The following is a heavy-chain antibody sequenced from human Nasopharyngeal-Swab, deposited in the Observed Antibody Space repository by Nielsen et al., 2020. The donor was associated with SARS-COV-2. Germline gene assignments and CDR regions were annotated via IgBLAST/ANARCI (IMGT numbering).Heavy chain of an antibody. J-gene: IGHJ4*02. CDR2: IYWDDDK. D-gene: IGHD2-21*02. V-gene: IGHV2-5*02. CDR3: ARTLLGVTAFDY. CDR1: GFSLSTSGVG. Sequence: SGPTLVKPTQTLTLTCTFSGFSLSTSGVGVGWIRQPPGKALEWLALIYWDDDKRYSPSLKSRLTISKDTSKNQVVLTMTNMDPVDTATYYCARTLLGVTAFDYWGQGTLVTVSS.